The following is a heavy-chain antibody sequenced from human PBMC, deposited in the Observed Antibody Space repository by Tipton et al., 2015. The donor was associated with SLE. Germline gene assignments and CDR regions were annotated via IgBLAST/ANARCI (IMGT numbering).Heavy chain of an antibody. CDR2: VYGSGTT. V-gene: IGHV3-23*03. D-gene: IGHD3-16*01. CDR1: GFIFNTYA. CDR3: AKVWDGDNVWGTVGMDV. J-gene: IGHJ6*02. Sequence: SLRLSCAASGFIFNTYAMTWVRQAPGKGLEWVSVVYGSGTTYYADSVKGRFTISRDNSKNTLFLQMNSLRTEDTAVYYCAKVWDGDNVWGTVGMDVWGQGTTVTVSS.